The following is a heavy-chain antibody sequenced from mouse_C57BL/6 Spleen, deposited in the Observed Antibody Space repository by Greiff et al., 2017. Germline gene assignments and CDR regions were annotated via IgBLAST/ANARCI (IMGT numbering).Heavy chain of an antibody. CDR1: GFTFSSYG. Sequence: DVMLVESGGDLVKPGGSLKLSCAASGFTFSSYGMSWVRQTPDKRLEWVATISSGGSYTYYPDSVKGRFTISRDNAKNTLYLQMSSLKSEDTAMYYCARHQHWYFDVWGTGTTVTVSS. CDR2: ISSGGSYT. CDR3: ARHQHWYFDV. V-gene: IGHV5-6*02. J-gene: IGHJ1*03.